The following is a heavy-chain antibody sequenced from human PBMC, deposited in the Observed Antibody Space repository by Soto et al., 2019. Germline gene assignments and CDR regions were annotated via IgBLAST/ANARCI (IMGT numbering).Heavy chain of an antibody. CDR2: IYYSGST. Sequence: PSETLSLTCTVSGGSISSGGYYWSWIRQHPGKGLEWIGYIYYSGSTYYNPSLKSRVTISVDTSKNQFSLKLSSVTAADTAVYYCERSPFGESFYYYYYMDVWGKGTTVTVSS. V-gene: IGHV4-31*03. J-gene: IGHJ6*03. CDR1: GGSISSGGYY. CDR3: ERSPFGESFYYYYYMDV. D-gene: IGHD3-10*01.